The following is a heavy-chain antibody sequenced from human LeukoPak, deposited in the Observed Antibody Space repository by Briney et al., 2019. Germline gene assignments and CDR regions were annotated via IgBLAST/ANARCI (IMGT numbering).Heavy chain of an antibody. CDR1: GGSISSGGYY. D-gene: IGHD5-18*01. CDR3: ARGFGYGFILDY. CDR2: IYYSGST. Sequence: NPSQTLSLTCTVSGGSISSGGYYWSWIRQHPGKGLEWIGYIYYSGSTYYNPSLKSRVTISVDTSKNQFSLKLSSVTAADTAVYYCARGFGYGFILDYWGQGTLVTVSS. V-gene: IGHV4-31*03. J-gene: IGHJ4*02.